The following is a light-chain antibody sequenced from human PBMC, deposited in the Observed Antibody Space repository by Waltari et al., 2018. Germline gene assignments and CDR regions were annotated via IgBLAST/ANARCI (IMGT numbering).Light chain of an antibody. CDR2: GPC. J-gene: IGLJ2*01. Sequence: QSVLTQPPSVSGAPGQRVSISCTGSGSNLGAGYDVHWYQQHPGKAPKLLISGPCTRPPGVPDRFFCSQSGTSASLAITALQAEDEAEYYCQSYDTSLSVVFGGGTKLTVL. V-gene: IGLV1-40*01. CDR1: GSNLGAGYD. CDR3: QSYDTSLSVV.